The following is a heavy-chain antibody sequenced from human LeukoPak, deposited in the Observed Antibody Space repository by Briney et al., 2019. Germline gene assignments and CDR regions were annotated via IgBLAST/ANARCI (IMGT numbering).Heavy chain of an antibody. D-gene: IGHD6-13*01. CDR1: GFTFSRYG. Sequence: PGGSLRLSCAASGFTFSRYGKHWVRQAPGKGLEWVAVISYDGSNKYYGDSVKGRFTISRDNSKNTLYLQMNSLRAEDTAVYYCAKDQVGSSWSFQLFDYWGQGTLVTVSS. J-gene: IGHJ4*02. CDR3: AKDQVGSSWSFQLFDY. CDR2: ISYDGSNK. V-gene: IGHV3-30*18.